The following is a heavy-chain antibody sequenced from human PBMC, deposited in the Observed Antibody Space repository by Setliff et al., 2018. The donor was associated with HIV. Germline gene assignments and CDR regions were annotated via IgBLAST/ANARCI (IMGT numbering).Heavy chain of an antibody. Sequence: PSETLSLTCTVSGGSISSQYWSWIRQTPGKGRESIGYVYNSGGTNYNPSLKSRVTISVDTSKNQFSLRLSSVTAADTAVYYCARLHGDFYFDLWGQGTLVTVS. J-gene: IGHJ4*02. D-gene: IGHD4-17*01. V-gene: IGHV4-59*11. CDR1: GGSISSQY. CDR3: ARLHGDFYFDL. CDR2: VYNSGGT.